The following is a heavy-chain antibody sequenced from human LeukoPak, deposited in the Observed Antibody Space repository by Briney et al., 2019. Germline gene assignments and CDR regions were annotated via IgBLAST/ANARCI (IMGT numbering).Heavy chain of an antibody. D-gene: IGHD2-2*01. J-gene: IGHJ3*02. V-gene: IGHV4-30-4*01. CDR1: VGSISSGDYY. Sequence: SETLSLTCTVSVGSISSGDYYWSWIRQPPGKGREWIGYIYYSGSAYYNPSRKRRATISVDTSKNQFSLKLSSVTAAETAVYYCDGSSTSFDAFDIWGQGTMVTVSS. CDR3: DGSSTSFDAFDI. CDR2: IYYSGSA.